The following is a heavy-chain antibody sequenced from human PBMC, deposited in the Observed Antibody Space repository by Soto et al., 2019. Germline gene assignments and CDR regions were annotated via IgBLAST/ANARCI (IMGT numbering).Heavy chain of an antibody. Sequence: QITLKESGPTLVKPTQTLTLTCTFSGFSLSTSGVGVGWIRQPPGKALEWLAVIYWDDEKRYSPSLKSSLTITKDTSKNQVVLTMTNMDPVDTATYYCAHRRGSYSGTSYVVWFDPWGQGTLVTVSS. CDR1: GFSLSTSGVG. CDR3: AHRRGSYSGTSYVVWFDP. J-gene: IGHJ5*02. CDR2: IYWDDEK. D-gene: IGHD1-26*01. V-gene: IGHV2-5*02.